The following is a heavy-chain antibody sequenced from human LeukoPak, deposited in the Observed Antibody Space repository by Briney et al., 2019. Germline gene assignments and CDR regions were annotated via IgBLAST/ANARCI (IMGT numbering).Heavy chain of an antibody. CDR3: AKDSRNDFWSGYYNLDYYYGMDV. J-gene: IGHJ6*02. Sequence: GGSLRLSCAASGFTFSSYTMSWVRQAPGKGLEWVSTITTSDGNTYYADSVKGRFTISRDNSKNTLYLQMNSLRAEDTAVYYCAKDSRNDFWSGYYNLDYYYGMDVWGQGTTVTVSS. D-gene: IGHD3-3*01. V-gene: IGHV3-23*01. CDR1: GFTFSSYT. CDR2: ITTSDGNT.